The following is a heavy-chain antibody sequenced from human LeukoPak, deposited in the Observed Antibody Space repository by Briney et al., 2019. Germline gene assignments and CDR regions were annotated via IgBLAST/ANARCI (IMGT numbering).Heavy chain of an antibody. CDR1: GFTFTSIW. J-gene: IGHJ4*02. CDR3: AKDQTYGDYEYYFDY. V-gene: IGHV3-30*18. Sequence: PGGSLRLSCAASGFTFTSIWMSWVRQAPGKGLEWVAVISYDGSNKYYADSVKGRFTISRDNSKNTLYLQMNSLRAEDTAVYYCAKDQTYGDYEYYFDYWGQGTLVTVSS. CDR2: ISYDGSNK. D-gene: IGHD4-17*01.